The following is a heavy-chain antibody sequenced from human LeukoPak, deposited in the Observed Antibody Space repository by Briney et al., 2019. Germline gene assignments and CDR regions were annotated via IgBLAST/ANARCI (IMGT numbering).Heavy chain of an antibody. CDR1: GFTFSGFW. J-gene: IGHJ4*02. CDR3: ARGGVSRTHDY. Sequence: GGSLRLSCAASGFTFSGFWMHWVRQAPGKGLVWVSHINGDGSETSYADSVKGRFTISRVNAKNTLYLQMNSLRAEDTAVYYCARGGVSRTHDYWGQGTLVTVSS. CDR2: INGDGSET. V-gene: IGHV3-74*01. D-gene: IGHD3-3*01.